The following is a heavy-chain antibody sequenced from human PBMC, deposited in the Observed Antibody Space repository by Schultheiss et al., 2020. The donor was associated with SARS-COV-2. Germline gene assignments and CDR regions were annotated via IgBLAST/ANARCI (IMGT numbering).Heavy chain of an antibody. D-gene: IGHD2-15*01. CDR3: ARETGVACDY. CDR2: IYTSGST. V-gene: IGHV4-61*02. J-gene: IGHJ4*02. CDR1: GGSISSGSYY. Sequence: SETLSLTCTVSGGSISSGSYYWSWIRQPAGKGLEWIGRIYTSGSTNYNPSLKSRVTISVDTSKNHFSLRLSSVTAADTAVYYCARETGVACDYWGQGTLVTVSS.